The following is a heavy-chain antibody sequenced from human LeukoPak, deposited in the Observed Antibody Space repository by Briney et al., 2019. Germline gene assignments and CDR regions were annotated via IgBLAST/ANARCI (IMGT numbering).Heavy chain of an antibody. CDR3: AKGRSSWYGHGCDY. CDR2: IGWNSGSI. V-gene: IGHV3-9*03. Sequence: PGRSLRLSCATSGFTFDDYAMHWVRQAPGKGLEWVSGIGWNSGSIGYADSVKGRFTISRDNAKNSLYLQMNSLRAEDMALYYCAKGRSSWYGHGCDYWGQGTLVTVSS. J-gene: IGHJ4*02. D-gene: IGHD6-13*01. CDR1: GFTFDDYA.